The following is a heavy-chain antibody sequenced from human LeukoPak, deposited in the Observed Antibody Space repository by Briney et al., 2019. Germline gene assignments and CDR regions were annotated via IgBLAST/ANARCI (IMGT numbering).Heavy chain of an antibody. CDR2: VYYSDNA. D-gene: IGHD2-15*01. J-gene: IGHJ5*02. Sequence: SETLSLTCTVSGVSISSLHWAWIRQPPGKGLEWIGYVYYSDNANNNPSLKSRVTISVDTSENQFSLKLSSVTAADTAVYYCARTGGYCGSCYSGWFDPWGQGTLVTVSS. CDR1: GVSISSLH. CDR3: ARTGGYCGSCYSGWFDP. V-gene: IGHV4-59*11.